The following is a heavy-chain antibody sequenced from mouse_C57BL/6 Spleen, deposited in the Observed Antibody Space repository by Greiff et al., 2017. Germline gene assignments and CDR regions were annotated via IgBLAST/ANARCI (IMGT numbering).Heavy chain of an antibody. D-gene: IGHD2-4*01. V-gene: IGHV5-17*01. CDR3: ARHDYGYFDV. J-gene: IGHJ1*03. CDR2: ISSGSSTI. Sequence: EVKVVESGGGLVKPGGSLKLSCAASGFTFSDYGMHWVRQAPEKGLEWVAYISSGSSTIYYADTVKGRFTISRDNAKNTLFLQMTSLRSEDTAMYYCARHDYGYFDVWGTGTTVTVSS. CDR1: GFTFSDYG.